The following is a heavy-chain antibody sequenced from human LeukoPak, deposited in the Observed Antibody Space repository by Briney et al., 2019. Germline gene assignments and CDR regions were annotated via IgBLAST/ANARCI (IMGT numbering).Heavy chain of an antibody. J-gene: IGHJ4*02. CDR3: ARDRTLRSGYYYVFDY. Sequence: SVKVSCKASGGTFSSYAISWVRQAPGQGLEWMGRIIPILGIANYAQKFQGRVTITADKSTSTAYMELSSLRSEDTAVYYRARDRTLRSGYYYVFDYWGQGTLVTVSS. CDR2: IIPILGIA. CDR1: GGTFSSYA. D-gene: IGHD3-22*01. V-gene: IGHV1-69*04.